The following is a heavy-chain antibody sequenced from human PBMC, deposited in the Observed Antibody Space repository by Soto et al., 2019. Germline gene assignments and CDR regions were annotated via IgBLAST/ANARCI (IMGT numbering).Heavy chain of an antibody. Sequence: QVQLVQSGAEVRTPGASVKISCKASGYTFRSHGVQWVRQAPGQRLEWVGWSNGGNGFTKYSQEFQERVNIKRDTAARTIYMELHSLKSDDTAVYYCARLSYSDALDVWGQGTTVTVSS. CDR1: GYTFRSHG. J-gene: IGHJ6*02. CDR2: SNGGNGFT. D-gene: IGHD4-17*01. CDR3: ARLSYSDALDV. V-gene: IGHV1-3*02.